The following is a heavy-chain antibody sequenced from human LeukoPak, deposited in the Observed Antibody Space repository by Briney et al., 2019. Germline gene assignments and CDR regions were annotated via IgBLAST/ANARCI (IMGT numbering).Heavy chain of an antibody. Sequence: SETLSLTCTVSGGSISSYYWSWIRQPPGKGLEWIGYIYYSGGTNYNPSLKSRVTISVGTSKNQSSLKLSSVTAADTAVYYCASEHARGDYKGSFDYWGQGTLVTVSS. D-gene: IGHD4-17*01. CDR1: GGSISSYY. V-gene: IGHV4-59*01. J-gene: IGHJ4*02. CDR2: IYYSGGT. CDR3: ASEHARGDYKGSFDY.